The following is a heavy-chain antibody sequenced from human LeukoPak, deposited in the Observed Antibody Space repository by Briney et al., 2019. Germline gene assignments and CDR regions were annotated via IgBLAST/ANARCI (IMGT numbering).Heavy chain of an antibody. Sequence: PSETLSLTCTVSGGSISSYYWSWIRQPAGKGLEWIGRIYTSGSTNYNPSLKSRVTMSVDTSKNQFSLKLSSVTAADTAVYYCARGSWIQLWPYYFDYWGQGTLVTVSS. V-gene: IGHV4-4*07. CDR3: ARGSWIQLWPYYFDY. J-gene: IGHJ4*02. D-gene: IGHD5-18*01. CDR2: IYTSGST. CDR1: GGSISSYY.